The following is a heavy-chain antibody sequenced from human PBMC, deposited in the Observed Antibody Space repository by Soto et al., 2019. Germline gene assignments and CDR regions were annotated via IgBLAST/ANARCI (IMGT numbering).Heavy chain of an antibody. Sequence: QVQLVESGGGVVQPGRSLRLSCAASGFTFSNYAMHWVRQAPGKGLECVAVISYYGGNRFYRDYVKGRFTISRDNSKNTVHLQIDSMSYEDAAVYYCARGDREDTAVVIGVRPGEYGVDVWGQGTTVTVSS. CDR1: GFTFSNYA. J-gene: IGHJ6*02. CDR3: ARGDREDTAVVIGVRPGEYGVDV. D-gene: IGHD2-15*01. CDR2: ISYYGGNR. V-gene: IGHV3-30*04.